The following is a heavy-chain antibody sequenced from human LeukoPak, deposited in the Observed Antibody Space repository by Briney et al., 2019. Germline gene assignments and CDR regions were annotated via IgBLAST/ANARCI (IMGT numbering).Heavy chain of an antibody. D-gene: IGHD6-6*01. CDR2: IYYSGST. Sequence: SETLSLTCTVSGGSISSYYWSWIRQPPGKGLEWIGYIYYSGSTEYNSSLKSRVTISVDTSKNQFSLKLSSVTAADTAVYYCAREFVFSGSTWSSKFDPWGQGTLVTVSS. J-gene: IGHJ5*02. V-gene: IGHV4-59*01. CDR1: GGSISSYY. CDR3: AREFVFSGSTWSSKFDP.